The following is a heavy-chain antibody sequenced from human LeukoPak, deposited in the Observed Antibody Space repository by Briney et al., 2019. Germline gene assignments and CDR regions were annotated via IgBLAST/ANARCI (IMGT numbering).Heavy chain of an antibody. V-gene: IGHV3-23*01. CDR2: ISGTGGTT. CDR3: SKDQRHISIWYVV. Sequence: PGGSLGLSCAASGFTFSSYAMSWGLQAPGKGLEWVSAISGTGGTTYYADSVKGRVTISRDNSKNTLYLQLNSLRVEDTTVYYCSKDQRHISIWYVVWGQGTLVTVSS. J-gene: IGHJ4*02. CDR1: GFTFSSYA. D-gene: IGHD6-13*01.